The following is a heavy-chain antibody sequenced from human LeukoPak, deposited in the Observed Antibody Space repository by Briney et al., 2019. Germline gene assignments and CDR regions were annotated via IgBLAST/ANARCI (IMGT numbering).Heavy chain of an antibody. CDR1: GFTFSSYA. D-gene: IGHD4-17*01. V-gene: IGHV3-33*01. J-gene: IGHJ4*02. CDR2: IWSDTTNK. CDR3: ARDRLTTMTTFHFDY. Sequence: GGSLRLSCAASGFTFSSYAMHWVRQAPGKGLEWVALIWSDTTNKYYADSVKGRFTISRDNSKNTLYLQMSSLRAEDTAMYYCARDRLTTMTTFHFDYWGQGTLVTVSS.